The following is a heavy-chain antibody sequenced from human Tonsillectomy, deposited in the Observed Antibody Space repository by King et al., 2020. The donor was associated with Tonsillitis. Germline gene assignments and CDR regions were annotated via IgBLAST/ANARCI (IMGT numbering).Heavy chain of an antibody. D-gene: IGHD4-17*01. V-gene: IGHV3-23*04. CDR1: GFTFSNYA. CDR2: ISGGGGST. CDR3: AKVGGTTALNPFDY. J-gene: IGHJ4*02. Sequence: VQLVESEGGLVQPGGSLRLSCAASGFTFSNYAMNWVRQAPGKGLEWVSTISGGGGSTYYADSVKGRFTISRDNSKNTLYLQMNSLRAEDTAVYYCAKVGGTTALNPFDYWGQGTLVTVSS.